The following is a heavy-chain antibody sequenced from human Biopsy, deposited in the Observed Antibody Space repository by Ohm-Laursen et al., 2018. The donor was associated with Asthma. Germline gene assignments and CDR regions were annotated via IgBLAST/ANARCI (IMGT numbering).Heavy chain of an antibody. CDR1: GVSISSDY. D-gene: IGHD2-21*02. CDR2: IYYSGST. Sequence: SETLSLTYTVSGVSISSDYWSWIRPPPGKGLEWIGHIYYSGSTNYQPSLKSRVTISVDTSKNQFSLKLRSVTAADAAVYYCARGISRVTGLFDHFDSWGQGTLVTVSS. V-gene: IGHV4-59*01. CDR3: ARGISRVTGLFDHFDS. J-gene: IGHJ4*02.